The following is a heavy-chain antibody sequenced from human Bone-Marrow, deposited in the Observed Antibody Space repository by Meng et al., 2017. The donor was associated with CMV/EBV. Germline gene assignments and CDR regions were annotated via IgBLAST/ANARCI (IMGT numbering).Heavy chain of an antibody. J-gene: IGHJ6*02. CDR3: AREVAAGAYVMDV. V-gene: IGHV4-39*07. CDR1: GGSISSSSYS. CDR2: IHSYGDT. D-gene: IGHD2-15*01. Sequence: AGSLRLSCTVSGGSISSSSYSWGWIRQPPGKGLEWIGNIHSYGDTYYNPSLESRVTISLDTSKNQFFLKVSSVTAADTAMYYCAREVAAGAYVMDVWGQGTMVTVSS.